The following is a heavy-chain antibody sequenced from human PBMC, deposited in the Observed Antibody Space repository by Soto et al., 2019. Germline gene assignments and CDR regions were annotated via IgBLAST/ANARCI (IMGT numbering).Heavy chain of an antibody. CDR2: INSSSSDS. CDR1: GYTFTGYT. J-gene: IGHJ4*02. D-gene: IGHD2-8*01. CDR3: ATEMATIKGFFDK. Sequence: QAHLVQSGAEVKKPGASVKVSCKASGYTFTGYTFHLVRQAPGQGLEWMAWINSSSSDSSFAPKIQGRVTVTMDAPSSTAYMELTRLRSDDTAVYYCATEMATIKGFFDKWGQGTPVAVSS. V-gene: IGHV1-2*02.